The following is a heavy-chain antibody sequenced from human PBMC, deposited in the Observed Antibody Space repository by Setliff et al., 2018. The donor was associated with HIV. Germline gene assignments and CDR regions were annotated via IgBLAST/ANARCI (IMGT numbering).Heavy chain of an antibody. V-gene: IGHV1-2*02. D-gene: IGHD1-1*01. CDR2: INPNSGGT. CDR3: AREPPEVTITTHKLDI. Sequence: GASVKVSCKASGYTFTGNYIHWVRQAPGQGLEWMGWINPNSGGTNCEQKFQGRVTMTRDTSISTAYMELSRPRSDDTAVYFCAREPPEVTITTHKLDIWGQGTLVTVS. CDR1: GYTFTGNY. J-gene: IGHJ3*02.